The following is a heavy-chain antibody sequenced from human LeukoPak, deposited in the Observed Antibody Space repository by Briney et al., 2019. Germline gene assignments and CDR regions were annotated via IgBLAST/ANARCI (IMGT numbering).Heavy chain of an antibody. CDR3: ARQVDTTMALPDY. Sequence: APVMVSCTASGYTFTSYGISWVRQAPGLGLEGMGWISAYNGNTNYAQKFQGRVTMTTDTSTSTAYMELRNLRSDDTAVYYCARQVDTTMALPDYWGQGTLVTVSS. J-gene: IGHJ4*02. CDR2: ISAYNGNT. V-gene: IGHV1-18*01. D-gene: IGHD5-18*01. CDR1: GYTFTSYG.